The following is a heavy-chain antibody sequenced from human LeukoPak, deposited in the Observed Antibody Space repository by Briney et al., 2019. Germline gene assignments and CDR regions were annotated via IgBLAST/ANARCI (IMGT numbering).Heavy chain of an antibody. CDR3: ARDGPEATIRYGMDV. CDR1: GYTFTSYY. J-gene: IGHJ6*02. Sequence: ASVKVSCKASGYTFTSYYMHWVRQAPGQGLEWMGWISAYNGNTNYAQKLQGRVTMTTDTSTSTAYMELRSLRSDDTAVYYCARDGPEATIRYGMDVWGQGTTVTVSS. CDR2: ISAYNGNT. V-gene: IGHV1-18*04. D-gene: IGHD5-24*01.